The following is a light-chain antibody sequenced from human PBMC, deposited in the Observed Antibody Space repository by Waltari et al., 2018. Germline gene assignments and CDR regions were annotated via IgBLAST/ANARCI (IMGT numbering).Light chain of an antibody. J-gene: IGKJ5*01. CDR1: QGISSA. V-gene: IGKV1D-13*01. Sequence: AIQLTQSPSSLSASVGDRVTITCRASQGISSALTWYQLKPGKPPKVLIFDAFNLENGVPSRFSGSGSGTDFTLTISSLQPEDFATYYCQHFNNYPLTFGQGTRLETK. CDR2: DAF. CDR3: QHFNNYPLT.